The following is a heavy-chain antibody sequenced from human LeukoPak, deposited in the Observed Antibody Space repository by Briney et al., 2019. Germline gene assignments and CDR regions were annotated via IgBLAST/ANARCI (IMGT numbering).Heavy chain of an antibody. V-gene: IGHV3-33*06. J-gene: IGHJ4*02. D-gene: IGHD5-12*01. CDR3: AKEHYSGYDLFDY. CDR1: GFTFSSYG. Sequence: PGRSLRLSCAASGFTFSSYGMHWVRQAPGKGLEWVAVIWYDGSNKYYADSVKGRFTISRDNSKNTLYLQMNSLRAEDTAVYYCAKEHYSGYDLFDYWGQGTQVTVSS. CDR2: IWYDGSNK.